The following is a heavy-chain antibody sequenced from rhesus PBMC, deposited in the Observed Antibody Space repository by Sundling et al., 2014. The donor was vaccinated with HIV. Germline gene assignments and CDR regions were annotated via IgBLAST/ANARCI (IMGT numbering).Heavy chain of an antibody. CDR2: IGGSGENT. J-gene: IGHJ4*01. D-gene: IGHD6-25*01. CDR1: GYSISNGYY. Sequence: QVQLQESGPGLVKPSETLSLTCTVSGYSISNGYYWGWIRQSPGKGLEYFGYIGGSGENTYYNPSLKSRVTISKDASKNQFSLKLTSVTAADTAVYYCGRQEIGAAGRGLYFDSWGQGVLVTVSS. CDR3: GRQEIGAAGRGLYFDS. V-gene: IGHV4-99*01.